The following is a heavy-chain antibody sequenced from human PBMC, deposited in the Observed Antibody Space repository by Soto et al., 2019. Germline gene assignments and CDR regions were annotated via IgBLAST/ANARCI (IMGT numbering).Heavy chain of an antibody. CDR1: GYTFTSYD. Sequence: QEQLVQSGAEVKKPGASVKVSCKASGYTFTSYDINWVRQATGPGLEWMGWMNPNSGDTGYAQNFQGRVTMTRNTSKTTAFMELRGLRSEDTAVYYCARVWRFYDCWSGGMLNSRYYYYLDVWGKGTTVTVSS. D-gene: IGHD3-3*01. J-gene: IGHJ6*03. CDR3: ARVWRFYDCWSGGMLNSRYYYYLDV. V-gene: IGHV1-8*01. CDR2: MNPNSGDT.